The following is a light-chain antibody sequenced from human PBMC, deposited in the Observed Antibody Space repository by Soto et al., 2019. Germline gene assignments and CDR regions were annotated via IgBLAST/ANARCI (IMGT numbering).Light chain of an antibody. CDR3: QKYNSAPLT. CDR2: AAS. V-gene: IGKV1-27*01. J-gene: IGKJ4*01. CDR1: QGIGVY. Sequence: DIQMTQSPSSVSASLGDRVTITCRASQGIGVYLAWFQQKPGNVPKLLIYAASTLQSVVPSRFSGSGSGTDFTLTISSLQPEDVATYYCQKYNSAPLTFGGGNKVEIK.